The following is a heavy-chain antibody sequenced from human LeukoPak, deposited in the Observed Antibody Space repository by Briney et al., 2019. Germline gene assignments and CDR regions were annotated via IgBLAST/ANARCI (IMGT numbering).Heavy chain of an antibody. J-gene: IGHJ6*03. Sequence: ASVKVSCKASGYTFTSYGIDWVRQATGQGLEWMGWMNPNSGNTGYAQKFQGRVTMTRNTSISTAYMELSSLRSEDTAVYYCARGLIQLWLGRSYYYMDVWGKGTTVTVSS. CDR2: MNPNSGNT. V-gene: IGHV1-8*01. CDR3: ARGLIQLWLGRSYYYMDV. CDR1: GYTFTSYG. D-gene: IGHD5-18*01.